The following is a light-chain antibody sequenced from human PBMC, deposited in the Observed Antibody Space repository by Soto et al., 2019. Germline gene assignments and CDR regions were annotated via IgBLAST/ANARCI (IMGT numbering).Light chain of an antibody. J-gene: IGLJ2*01. CDR2: GTS. CDR1: SSNIGAGYD. CDR3: QSYDGSLSGVV. V-gene: IGLV1-40*01. Sequence: QSVLTQPPSVSGAPGQRVTISCTGSSSNIGAGYDVHWYQQLPGTAPKLLIYGTSNRPSGVPDRFSGSKSGTSASLAITGLQAEGEADYYCQSYDGSLSGVVFGGGTKLTVL.